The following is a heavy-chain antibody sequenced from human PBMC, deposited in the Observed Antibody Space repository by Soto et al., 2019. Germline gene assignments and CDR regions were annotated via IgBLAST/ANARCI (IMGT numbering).Heavy chain of an antibody. CDR2: IYYSGST. CDR3: ARGGDYYDSSGHAFDI. CDR1: GGSISSGDYY. V-gene: IGHV4-30-4*01. J-gene: IGHJ3*02. D-gene: IGHD3-22*01. Sequence: PSETLSLTCTVSGGSISSGDYYWSWIRQPPGKGLEWIGYIYYSGSTYYNPSLKSRVTISVDTSKNQFSLKLSSVTAADTDVYYCARGGDYYDSSGHAFDIWGQGTMVTVSS.